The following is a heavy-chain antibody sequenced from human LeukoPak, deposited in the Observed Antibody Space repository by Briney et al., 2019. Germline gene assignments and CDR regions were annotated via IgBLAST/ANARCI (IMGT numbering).Heavy chain of an antibody. Sequence: GGSLRLSCAASGFTFSTYSMNWVRQAPGKGLEWVSYISSSSSTIYYADSVKGRFTISRDNAKSSLYLQMNSLRPEDTAVYYCASYLDSSGYYYYYYMDVWGKGTTVTVSS. CDR1: GFTFSTYS. D-gene: IGHD3-22*01. CDR3: ASYLDSSGYYYYYYMDV. J-gene: IGHJ6*03. CDR2: ISSSSSTI. V-gene: IGHV3-48*04.